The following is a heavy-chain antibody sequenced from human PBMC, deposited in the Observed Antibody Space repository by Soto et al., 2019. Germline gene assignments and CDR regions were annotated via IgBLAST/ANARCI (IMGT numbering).Heavy chain of an antibody. Sequence: ASVKVSCKVSGXTLTELSMHWVRQAPGKGLEWMGGFDPEDGETIYAQKFQGRVTMTEDTSTDTAYMELSSLRSEDTAVYYCATPKYYDILTGFDYWGQGTLVTVSS. CDR3: ATPKYYDILTGFDY. CDR2: FDPEDGET. D-gene: IGHD3-9*01. CDR1: GXTLTELS. V-gene: IGHV1-24*01. J-gene: IGHJ4*02.